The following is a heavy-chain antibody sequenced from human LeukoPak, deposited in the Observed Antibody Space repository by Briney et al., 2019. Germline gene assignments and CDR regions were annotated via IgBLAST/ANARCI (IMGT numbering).Heavy chain of an antibody. D-gene: IGHD6-19*01. CDR2: ISFDGSNK. J-gene: IGHJ4*02. Sequence: PGGSLRLSCAASGFTFSNYALHWVRQAPGKGLEWVAVISFDGSNKYYADSVKGRFTISRDNSKNTLYLQMNSLRAEDTAVYYCAKGYSSGWYLGGDYWGQGTLVTVSS. CDR1: GFTFSNYA. V-gene: IGHV3-30-3*01. CDR3: AKGYSSGWYLGGDY.